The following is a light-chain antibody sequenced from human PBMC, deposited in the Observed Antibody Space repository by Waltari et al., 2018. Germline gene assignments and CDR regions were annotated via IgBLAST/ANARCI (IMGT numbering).Light chain of an antibody. CDR1: QGISSY. Sequence: IQLTQSPSSLSASVGDRVTITCRASQGISSYLAWYQQKPGKAPKLLSYGASTLQSGVPSSFSGSGSGTDFTLTISSLQPEDFATYYFQQLNSYPLTFGQGTKLEIK. CDR2: GAS. V-gene: IGKV1-9*01. J-gene: IGKJ2*01. CDR3: QQLNSYPLT.